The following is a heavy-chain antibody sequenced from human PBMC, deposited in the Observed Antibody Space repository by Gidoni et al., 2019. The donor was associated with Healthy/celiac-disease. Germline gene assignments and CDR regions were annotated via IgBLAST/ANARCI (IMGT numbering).Heavy chain of an antibody. CDR2: IYHSGST. V-gene: IGHV4-30-2*01. J-gene: IGHJ5*02. CDR1: GGSISRGGYS. D-gene: IGHD2-15*01. CDR3: AREYCSGGSCPGFDP. Sequence: QLQLQESGSGLVKPSQTLSLTCAVSGGSISRGGYSWSWIRQPPGKGLEWIGYIYHSGSTYYNPSLKSRVTISVDRSKNQFSLKLSSVTAADTAVYYCAREYCSGGSCPGFDPWGQGTLVTVSS.